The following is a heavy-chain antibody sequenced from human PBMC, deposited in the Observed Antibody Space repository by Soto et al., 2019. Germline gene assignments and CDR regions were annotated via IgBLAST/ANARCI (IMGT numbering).Heavy chain of an antibody. J-gene: IGHJ4*02. Sequence: ASVKVSCKASGYTFTSYGISWVRQAPGQGLEWMGWISAYNGNTNYAQKLQGRVTMTTDTSTSTAYMELRSLRSDDTAVYYCARSGYYDFWSGPVGYFDYWGQGTLVTV. V-gene: IGHV1-18*01. CDR3: ARSGYYDFWSGPVGYFDY. CDR2: ISAYNGNT. D-gene: IGHD3-3*01. CDR1: GYTFTSYG.